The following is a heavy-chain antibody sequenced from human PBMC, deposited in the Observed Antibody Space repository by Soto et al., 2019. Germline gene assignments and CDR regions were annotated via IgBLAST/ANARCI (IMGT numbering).Heavy chain of an antibody. CDR1: GFMFRRYA. J-gene: IGHJ4*02. V-gene: IGHV3-30*04. CDR3: VRSRSGAVPDSFAY. Sequence: QVQLVESGGGVVPPGRSLRLSCAASGFMFRRYAMHWVRQAPGKGLEWVPVISKDGGVIYYADSVKGRFTISRDKSKNMVYLQLNSLRDEDTAVFYCVRSRSGAVPDSFAYWGQGTLVTVAS. CDR2: ISKDGGVI. D-gene: IGHD3-10*01.